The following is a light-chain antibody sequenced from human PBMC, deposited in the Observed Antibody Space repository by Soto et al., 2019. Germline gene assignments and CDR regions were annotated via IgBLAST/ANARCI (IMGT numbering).Light chain of an antibody. Sequence: EIVMTQSPATLSVSPGERATLSCRARQSVSSNLAWHQQKPGQAPRLLIYGASTRATGIPARFSGSGSGTEFTLTISSLQSEDFEVYYCQQYNNWPPYTFGQGTKLEIK. V-gene: IGKV3-15*01. CDR3: QQYNNWPPYT. J-gene: IGKJ2*01. CDR1: QSVSSN. CDR2: GAS.